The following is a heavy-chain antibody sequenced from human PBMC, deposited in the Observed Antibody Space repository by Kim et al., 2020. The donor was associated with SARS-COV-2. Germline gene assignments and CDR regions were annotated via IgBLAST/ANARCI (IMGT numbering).Heavy chain of an antibody. CDR2: IRSKGSNYYK. V-gene: IGHV3-73*01. D-gene: IGHD1-1*01. J-gene: IGHJ1*01. CDR3: TCIAGTSLGF. Sequence: GGSLRHSCAASGFTFSSSAMHWVRQASGKGLEWVGRIRSKGSNYYKAYAASVKVRITSSRDNSKTTTYLQSNSLKTADTAVYYSTCIAGTSLGFWGEG. CDR1: GFTFSSSA.